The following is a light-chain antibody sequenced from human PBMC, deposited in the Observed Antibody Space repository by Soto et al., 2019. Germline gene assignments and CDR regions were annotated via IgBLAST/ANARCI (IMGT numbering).Light chain of an antibody. CDR1: QSVSSSY. CDR2: GAS. Sequence: EIVLTQSPDTLSLSPGENATLSCRASQSVSSSYLAWYQQKPGRAPRLLIYGASNRATGIPDRFSGSGSGTDFTLTISRLEPEDFAVFYCQQYDDSITFGQGTRLEIE. V-gene: IGKV3-20*01. J-gene: IGKJ5*01. CDR3: QQYDDSIT.